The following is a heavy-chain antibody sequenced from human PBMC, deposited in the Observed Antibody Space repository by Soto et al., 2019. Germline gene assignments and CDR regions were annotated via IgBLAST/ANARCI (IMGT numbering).Heavy chain of an antibody. CDR3: AHKGGGDRILDY. D-gene: IGHD3-16*01. CDR2: IYWDDAK. J-gene: IGHJ4*02. Sequence: QITLKESGPTLVKPTQTLTLTCTFSGFSLSTSGVGVGWIRQPPGKALEWLALIYWDDAKHYSPSLKSRLTNTKDTSKNPVVPIMTHMDPVDTATYCCAHKGGGDRILDYWGQGTLVTVSS. V-gene: IGHV2-5*02. CDR1: GFSLSTSGVG.